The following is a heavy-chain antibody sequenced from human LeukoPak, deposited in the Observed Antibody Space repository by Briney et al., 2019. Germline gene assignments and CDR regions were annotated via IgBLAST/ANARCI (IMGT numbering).Heavy chain of an antibody. Sequence: SETLSLTCTVSGGSISSSSYYWGWIRQPPGKGLEWIGSIYYSGSTYYNPSLKSRVTISVDTSKNLFSLKLSSVTAADTAVYYCARDSYSDFWGGYRPQPYYYMHVWGKGTTVTVSS. D-gene: IGHD3-3*01. CDR1: GGSISSSSYY. J-gene: IGHJ6*03. CDR3: ARDSYSDFWGGYRPQPYYYMHV. V-gene: IGHV4-39*02. CDR2: IYYSGST.